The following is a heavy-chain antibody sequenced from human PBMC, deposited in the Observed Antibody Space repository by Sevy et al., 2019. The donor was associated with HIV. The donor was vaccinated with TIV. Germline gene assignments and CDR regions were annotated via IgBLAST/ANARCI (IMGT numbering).Heavy chain of an antibody. V-gene: IGHV4-59*08. D-gene: IGHD2-2*02. Sequence: SETLSLTCTVSGGSISSYYWSWIRQPPGKGLEWIGYIDYSGSTNYNPSLKSRVTLSVATSKNQFSLKLGSVAAADTAVYYCVRHGAAAIPWWFDPWGQGTLVTVSS. CDR1: GGSISSYY. CDR2: IDYSGST. CDR3: VRHGAAAIPWWFDP. J-gene: IGHJ5*02.